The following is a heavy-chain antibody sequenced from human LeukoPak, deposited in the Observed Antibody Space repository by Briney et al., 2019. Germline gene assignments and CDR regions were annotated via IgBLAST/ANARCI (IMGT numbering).Heavy chain of an antibody. V-gene: IGHV3-30-3*01. D-gene: IGHD6-19*01. CDR1: GFTFSSYA. CDR3: ARGGYSSGWYSPKAEDEYFQH. CDR2: ISYDGSNK. J-gene: IGHJ1*01. Sequence: PGGSLRLSCAVSGFTFSSYAMHWVRQAPGKGLEWVAVISYDGSNKYYADSVKGRFTISRDNSKNTVYLQMNSLRGEDTAVYYCARGGYSSGWYSPKAEDEYFQHWGQGTLVTVSS.